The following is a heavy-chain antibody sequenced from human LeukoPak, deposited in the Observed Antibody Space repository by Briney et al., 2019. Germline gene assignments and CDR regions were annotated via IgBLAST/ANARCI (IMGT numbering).Heavy chain of an antibody. D-gene: IGHD2-2*01. CDR3: ARAGIGGSSTSCDY. CDR2: VSSSSSYI. Sequence: GGSLRLSCAASGCTFRSYSMNWVRQAPGKGLEWVSSVSSSSSYIYYANSVKGRFTISRDNAKNSLYLQMNSLRAEDTAVYYCARAGIGGSSTSCDYWGQGTLVTVSS. CDR1: GCTFRSYS. V-gene: IGHV3-21*01. J-gene: IGHJ4*02.